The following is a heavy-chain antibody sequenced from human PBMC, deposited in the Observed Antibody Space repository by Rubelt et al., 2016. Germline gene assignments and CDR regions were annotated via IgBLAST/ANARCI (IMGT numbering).Heavy chain of an antibody. Sequence: QVQLVQSGAEVKKPGASVKVSCKASGYTFTSYYMHWVRQAPGQGLEWMGIINPSGGSTSYAQKFQGRVTMTRDTSTSTAYMELSSLGSEDTAVYYCVKSGRDGDYVYYYYGMDVWGQGTTVTVSS. D-gene: IGHD4-17*01. J-gene: IGHJ6*02. CDR2: INPSGGST. V-gene: IGHV1-46*03. CDR3: VKSGRDGDYVYYYYGMDV. CDR1: GYTFTSYY.